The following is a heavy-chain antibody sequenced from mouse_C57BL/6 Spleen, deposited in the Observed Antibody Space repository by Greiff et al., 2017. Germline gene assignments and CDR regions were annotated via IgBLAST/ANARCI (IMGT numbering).Heavy chain of an antibody. D-gene: IGHD3-3*01. Sequence: EVQLQQSGAELVRPGASVKLSCTASGFNIKDAYMHWVKQRPEQGLEWIGWIDPENGDTEYASKFQGKATITADTSSNTTYLQLSSLTSEDTAGCYCTTARGDYWGQGTTLTVSS. CDR2: IDPENGDT. CDR1: GFNIKDAY. V-gene: IGHV14-4*01. CDR3: TTARGDY. J-gene: IGHJ2*01.